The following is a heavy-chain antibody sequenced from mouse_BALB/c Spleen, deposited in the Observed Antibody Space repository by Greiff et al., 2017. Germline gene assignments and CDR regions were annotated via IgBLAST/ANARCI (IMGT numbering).Heavy chain of an antibody. V-gene: IGHV5-6-4*01. CDR3: TRESSLFDY. Sequence: DVKLVESGGGLVKPGGSLKLSCAASGFTFSSYTMSWVRQTPEKRLEWVATISSGGSYTYYPDSVKGRFTISRDNAKNTLYLQMSSLKSEDTAMYYCTRESSLFDYWGQGTTLTVSS. CDR2: ISSGGSYT. D-gene: IGHD1-1*01. CDR1: GFTFSSYT. J-gene: IGHJ2*01.